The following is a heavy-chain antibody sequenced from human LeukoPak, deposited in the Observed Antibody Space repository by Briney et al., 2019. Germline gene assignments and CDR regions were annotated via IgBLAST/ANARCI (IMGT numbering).Heavy chain of an antibody. CDR3: ARDVADGEEIDY. Sequence: GGSLRLSCAASGFTFSSYSMNWVRQAPGEGLEWVSYISSSGSTIHYADSVKGRFTISRDNAKNSLYLQMNSLRAEDTAVYYCARDVADGEEIDYWGQGTTVTVSS. V-gene: IGHV3-48*01. D-gene: IGHD3-10*01. CDR1: GFTFSSYS. CDR2: ISSSGSTI. J-gene: IGHJ4*03.